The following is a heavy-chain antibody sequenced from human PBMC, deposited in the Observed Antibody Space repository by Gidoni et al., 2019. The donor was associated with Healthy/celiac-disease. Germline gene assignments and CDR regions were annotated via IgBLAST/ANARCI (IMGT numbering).Heavy chain of an antibody. V-gene: IGHV4-30-2*01. Sequence: QLQLQESGSGLVKPSQTLSLTCAVSGGPISRGGYSWSWIRQPPGKGLEWIGSIYHRGSTYYNPSLKSRVTISVDRSKNQFSLKLSSVTAADTAVYYCARDRGYGGNSGFDYWGQGTLVTVSS. CDR3: ARDRGYGGNSGFDY. CDR2: IYHRGST. D-gene: IGHD4-17*01. J-gene: IGHJ4*02. CDR1: GGPISRGGYS.